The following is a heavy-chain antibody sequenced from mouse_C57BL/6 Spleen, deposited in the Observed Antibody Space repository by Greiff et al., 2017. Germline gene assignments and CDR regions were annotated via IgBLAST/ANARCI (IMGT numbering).Heavy chain of an antibody. CDR3: SRCDYSGTWFAY. J-gene: IGHJ3*01. D-gene: IGHD2-12*01. Sequence: VQLQQPGAELVKPGASVKLSCKASGYPFTSYWMHWVKQRPGQGLEWIGMIHPNSGSTNYNEKFKSKATLTVDKSSSTAYMQLSSLTSEDSAVFYCSRCDYSGTWFAYWGQGALVTVSA. CDR2: IHPNSGST. CDR1: GYPFTSYW. V-gene: IGHV1-64*01.